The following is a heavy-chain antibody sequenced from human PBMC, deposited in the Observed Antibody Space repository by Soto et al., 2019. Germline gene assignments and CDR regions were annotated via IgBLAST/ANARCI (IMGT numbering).Heavy chain of an antibody. CDR3: AKGPTLYCGGDCSSGWFDP. Sequence: PGGSLRLSCAASGFTFSSYAMSWVRQAPGKGLEWVSAISGSGGSTYYADSVKGRFTISRDNSKNTLYLQMNSLRAEDTAVYYCAKGPTLYCGGDCSSGWFDPWGQGTLVTVSS. CDR2: ISGSGGST. V-gene: IGHV3-23*01. J-gene: IGHJ5*02. D-gene: IGHD2-21*02. CDR1: GFTFSSYA.